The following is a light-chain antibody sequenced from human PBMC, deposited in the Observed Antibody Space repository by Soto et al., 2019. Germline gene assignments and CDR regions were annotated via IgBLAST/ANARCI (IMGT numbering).Light chain of an antibody. Sequence: EIVLTQSPGTLSLSPGETATLSCRASQSVSSSYLAWYQQKPGQAPRLLIYGASSRATGIPDRFSGSGSGTDFTLTISRLESEDFAVYYCHQYGSSAWTFGQGTKVDIK. CDR3: HQYGSSAWT. V-gene: IGKV3-20*01. CDR2: GAS. J-gene: IGKJ1*01. CDR1: QSVSSSY.